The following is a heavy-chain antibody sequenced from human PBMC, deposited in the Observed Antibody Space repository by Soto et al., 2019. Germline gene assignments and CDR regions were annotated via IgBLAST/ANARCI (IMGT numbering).Heavy chain of an antibody. J-gene: IGHJ5*02. D-gene: IGHD3-3*01. V-gene: IGHV3-49*03. CDR1: GFTFGDYA. CDR3: TARVTIFGVAPTPWLDP. CDR2: IRSKAYGGTT. Sequence: GGSLRLSCTASGFTFGDYAMSWFRQAPGKGLEWVGFIRSKAYGGTTEYAASVKGRFTISRDDSKSIAYLQMNSLKTEDTAVYYCTARVTIFGVAPTPWLDPWGQGTLVTV.